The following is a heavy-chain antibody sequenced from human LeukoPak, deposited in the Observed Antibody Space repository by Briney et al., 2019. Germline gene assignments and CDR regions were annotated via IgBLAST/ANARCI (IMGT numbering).Heavy chain of an antibody. Sequence: ASVRVSCKTSGYTFTNLDINWLRQAPGQGLEWMGWMSPNSGDTGYAQKFQGRVSMTRDTSISAAYMELSSLRSEDTAVYYCASNPPNTGDFYYWGLGSLVTVSS. D-gene: IGHD1-1*01. CDR1: GYTFTNLD. CDR2: MSPNSGDT. J-gene: IGHJ4*02. CDR3: ASNPPNTGDFYY. V-gene: IGHV1-8*01.